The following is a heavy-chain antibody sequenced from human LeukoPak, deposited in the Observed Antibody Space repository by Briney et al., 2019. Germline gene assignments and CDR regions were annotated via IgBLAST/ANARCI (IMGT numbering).Heavy chain of an antibody. V-gene: IGHV4-59*01. Sequence: SETLSLTCTLSCVSISIYYWSWIRQPPGEALEWIGYIYYSGSTNYNPSLKSRVTISVDTSKNQFSLKLSSVTAADTAVYYCARSPKGSSSWYRNQYYFDYWGQGTLVTVSS. CDR1: CVSISIYY. D-gene: IGHD6-13*01. CDR3: ARSPKGSSSWYRNQYYFDY. CDR2: IYYSGST. J-gene: IGHJ4*02.